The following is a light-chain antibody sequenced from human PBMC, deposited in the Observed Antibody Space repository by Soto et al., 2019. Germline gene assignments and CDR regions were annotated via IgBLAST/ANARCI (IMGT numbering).Light chain of an antibody. V-gene: IGKV3-20*01. Sequence: EIVVTQSPGTLSLSPGERATLSCRASQSIGNNYLAWYQQKPGQAPSLLIFATSSRASGIPDRFSGSGSGTDFTLTLSSLEPEDFAVYFCQHYDPSLPLYTFGQGTNLEVK. J-gene: IGKJ2*01. CDR3: QHYDPSLPLYT. CDR2: ATS. CDR1: QSIGNNY.